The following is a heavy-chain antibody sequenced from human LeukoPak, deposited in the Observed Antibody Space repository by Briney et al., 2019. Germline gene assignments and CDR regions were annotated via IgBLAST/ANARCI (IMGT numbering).Heavy chain of an antibody. CDR3: AREEVADFDY. V-gene: IGHV3-48*03. Sequence: GGSLRLSCAASGFTFSSYEMNWVRQAPGKGLEWVPYISSSGSTIYYADSVKGRFTISRDNAKNSLYLQMNSLRAEDTAVYYCAREEVADFDYWGQGTLVTVSS. D-gene: IGHD5-12*01. CDR1: GFTFSSYE. CDR2: ISSSGSTI. J-gene: IGHJ4*02.